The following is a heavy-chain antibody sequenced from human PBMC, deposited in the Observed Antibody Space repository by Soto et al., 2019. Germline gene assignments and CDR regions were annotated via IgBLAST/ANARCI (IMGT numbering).Heavy chain of an antibody. V-gene: IGHV4-59*01. J-gene: IGHJ4*02. CDR3: ARAWGRVFDY. CDR2: IYYSGST. D-gene: IGHD3-16*01. CDR1: GGSISSYY. Sequence: QVQLQESGPGLVKPSETLSLTCTVSGGSISSYYWSWIRQPPVKGLEWIGYIYYSGSTNYHPSLKSRVTISVDTSKNQFSLKLSSVTAADTAVYYCARAWGRVFDYWGQGTLVTVSS.